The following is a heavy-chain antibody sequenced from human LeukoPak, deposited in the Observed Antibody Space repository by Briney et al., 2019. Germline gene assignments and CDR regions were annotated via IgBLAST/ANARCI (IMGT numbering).Heavy chain of an antibody. CDR2: IYTSGST. CDR1: GGSISSYY. V-gene: IGHV4-4*09. CDR3: ARRKARWFDP. J-gene: IGHJ5*02. Sequence: SETLSLTCTVSGGSISSYYWSWIRQPPGKGLERIGYIYTSGSTNYNPSLKSRVTISVDTSKNQFSLKLSSVTAADTAVYYCARRKARWFDPWGQGTLVTVSS. D-gene: IGHD1-14*01.